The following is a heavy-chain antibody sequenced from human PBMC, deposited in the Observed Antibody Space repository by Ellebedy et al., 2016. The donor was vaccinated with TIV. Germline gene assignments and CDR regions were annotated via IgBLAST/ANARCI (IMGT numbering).Heavy chain of an antibody. CDR3: ARVRRGSSGMDV. V-gene: IGHV1-2*02. J-gene: IGHJ6*02. Sequence: ASVKVSCKSSGYTFTAFYLHWVRQAPGQGLEWMGWINPDSGSTNFAQKFQGRVTMTRDTSVNTAHMELNRLKSDDMAVYYCARVRRGSSGMDVWGQGTTVTVS. CDR1: GYTFTAFY. D-gene: IGHD6-19*01. CDR2: INPDSGST.